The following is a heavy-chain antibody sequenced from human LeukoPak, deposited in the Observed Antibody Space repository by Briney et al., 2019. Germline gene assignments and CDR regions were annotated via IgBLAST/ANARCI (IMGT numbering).Heavy chain of an antibody. D-gene: IGHD6-19*01. CDR2: INAGNGNT. CDR3: ARKMSSGWYAPSYGMDV. J-gene: IGHJ6*02. V-gene: IGHV1-3*01. CDR1: GYTLTSYA. Sequence: ASVKVSCKASGYTLTSYAMHWVRQAPGQRLEWMGWINAGNGNTKYSQKFQGRVTITRDTSASTAYMELSSLRSEDTAVYYCARKMSSGWYAPSYGMDVWGQGTTVTVSS.